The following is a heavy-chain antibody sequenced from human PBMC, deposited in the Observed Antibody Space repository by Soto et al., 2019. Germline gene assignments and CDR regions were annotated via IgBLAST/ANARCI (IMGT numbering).Heavy chain of an antibody. CDR1: GGSISSYY. CDR2: IYYSGST. V-gene: IGHV4-59*01. CDR3: ARLQAAAGDNDLTFDY. J-gene: IGHJ4*02. Sequence: SETLSLTCTVSGGSISSYYWNWIRQPPGKGLEWIGYIYYSGSTNYNPSLKSRVAISGDTSKNQFSLKLSSVTAADTAMYYCARLQAAAGDNDLTFDYWGQGTLVTVSS. D-gene: IGHD6-13*01.